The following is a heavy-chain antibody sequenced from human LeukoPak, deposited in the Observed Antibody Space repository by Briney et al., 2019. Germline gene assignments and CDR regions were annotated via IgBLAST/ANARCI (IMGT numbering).Heavy chain of an antibody. J-gene: IGHJ6*02. CDR2: ISSSSSYI. D-gene: IGHD4-17*01. Sequence: GWSLRVSCAASGFTFNTYALNWVRQAPGKGLEWVSSISSSSSYIYYADSVKGRFTISRDNAKNSLYLQMNSLRAEDTAVYYCARDRDYGDYFYGMDVWGQGTTVTVSS. CDR3: ARDRDYGDYFYGMDV. CDR1: GFTFNTYA. V-gene: IGHV3-21*01.